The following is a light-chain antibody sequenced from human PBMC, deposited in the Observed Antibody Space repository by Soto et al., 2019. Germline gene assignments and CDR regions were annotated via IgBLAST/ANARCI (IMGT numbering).Light chain of an antibody. J-gene: IGLJ1*01. CDR2: EVT. Sequence: QSALTQPASVSGSPGQSITISCTGTSSDVGNYDLVSWYQRHPGKAPKLMIFEVTKRPSGVSDRFSGSKSGNTASLTVSGLQAEDEADYYCCSYAGSSTLYVFGTGTKVTVL. CDR3: CSYAGSSTLYV. CDR1: SSDVGNYDL. V-gene: IGLV2-23*02.